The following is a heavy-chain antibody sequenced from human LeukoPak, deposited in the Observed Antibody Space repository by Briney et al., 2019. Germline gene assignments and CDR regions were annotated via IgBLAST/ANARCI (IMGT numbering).Heavy chain of an antibody. J-gene: IGHJ4*02. D-gene: IGHD3-22*01. CDR1: GFTVSSNS. CDR3: ARLGSRNYDSSGYYLDYFDY. V-gene: IGHV3-66*02. CDR2: IYRGGST. Sequence: GGSLRLSCAASGFTVSSNSMSWVRQAPGKGLEWVSVIYRGGSTYYADSAKGRFTISRDNSKNTLYLQMTSLRAEDTAVYYCARLGSRNYDSSGYYLDYFDYWGQGTLVTVSS.